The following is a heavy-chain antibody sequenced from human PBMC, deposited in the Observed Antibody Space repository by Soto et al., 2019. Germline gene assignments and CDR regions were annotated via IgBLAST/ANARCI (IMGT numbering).Heavy chain of an antibody. D-gene: IGHD3-9*01. V-gene: IGHV3-30-3*01. CDR2: MSSDGTTI. J-gene: IGHJ6*02. CDR1: AFTFSDFA. Sequence: QVQLLESGGGVVQPGRSLRLSCAASAFTFSDFAMHWVRQAPGKGLEWMAVMSSDGTTIYYAGSVKGRFTISRDNFKSTLYLQMNSLRPVDTAVYYCARAGFHFGLDVWGLGTTVTVS. CDR3: ARAGFHFGLDV.